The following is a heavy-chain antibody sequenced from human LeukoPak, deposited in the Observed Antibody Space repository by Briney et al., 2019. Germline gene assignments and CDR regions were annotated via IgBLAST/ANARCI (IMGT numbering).Heavy chain of an antibody. V-gene: IGHV4-38-2*02. J-gene: IGHJ5*02. Sequence: SETLSLTCTVSGYSISSGYYWGWIRQPPGKGLEWIGSIYHSGGTYYNPSLKSRVTISVDTSKNQFSLKLSSVTAADTAVYYCARGGIYYDILTSGSNWFDPWGQGTLVTVSS. D-gene: IGHD3-9*01. CDR2: IYHSGGT. CDR1: GYSISSGYY. CDR3: ARGGIYYDILTSGSNWFDP.